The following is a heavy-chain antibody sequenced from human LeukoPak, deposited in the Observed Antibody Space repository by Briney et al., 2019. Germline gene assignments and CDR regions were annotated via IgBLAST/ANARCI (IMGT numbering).Heavy chain of an antibody. Sequence: PSETLSLTCTVSGGSISSYYWSWIRQPPGKGLEWIGYIYYSGSTNYNPSLKSRVTISVDTSKNQFSLKLSSVTAADTAVYYRARLGVYYGPFDYWGQGTLVTVSS. J-gene: IGHJ4*02. V-gene: IGHV4-59*08. CDR2: IYYSGST. CDR1: GGSISSYY. D-gene: IGHD3-22*01. CDR3: ARLGVYYGPFDY.